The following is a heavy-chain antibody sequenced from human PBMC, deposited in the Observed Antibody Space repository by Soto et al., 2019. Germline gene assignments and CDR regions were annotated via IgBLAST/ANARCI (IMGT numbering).Heavy chain of an antibody. CDR2: IYYSGST. CDR1: GGSISGSSYY. CDR3: ATLWFGEGNY. D-gene: IGHD3-10*01. J-gene: IGHJ4*02. V-gene: IGHV4-39*01. Sequence: SETLSLTCTVSGGSISGSSYYWGWIRQPPGKGLEWIGSIYYSGSTYYNPSLKSRVTISVDTSKNQLSLKLSSVTAADTAVYYCATLWFGEGNYWGQGTLVTVSS.